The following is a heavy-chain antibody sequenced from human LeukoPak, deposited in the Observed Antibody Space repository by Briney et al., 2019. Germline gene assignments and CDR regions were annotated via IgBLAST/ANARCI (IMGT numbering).Heavy chain of an antibody. V-gene: IGHV3-33*01. J-gene: IGHJ4*02. D-gene: IGHD1-1*01. CDR1: GFIFNNDA. CDR3: VRDPSGSGFAFDS. CDR2: IWFDGSNK. Sequence: GRSLRLSCAASGFIFNNDAMHWVRQAPGKGLEWVAFIWFDGSNKHYADSVKGRFTISRDNSEDTLYLQMNSLRAEDTAVYYCVRDPSGSGFAFDSWGQGALVTVSS.